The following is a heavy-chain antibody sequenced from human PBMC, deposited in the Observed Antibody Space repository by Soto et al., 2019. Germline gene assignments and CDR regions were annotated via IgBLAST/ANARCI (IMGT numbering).Heavy chain of an antibody. D-gene: IGHD3-16*01. Sequence: ASVKGSCKASGYTFTIDDINWGRQATGQGLEWMGWINPNSGGKNYAQNFQGRVTMTRDKSITTAYMELSSLRSDDTAVYYCASDRGGPAAFDIWGQGTMVTVSS. J-gene: IGHJ3*02. CDR3: ASDRGGPAAFDI. CDR2: INPNSGGK. V-gene: IGHV1-2*02. CDR1: GYTFTIDD.